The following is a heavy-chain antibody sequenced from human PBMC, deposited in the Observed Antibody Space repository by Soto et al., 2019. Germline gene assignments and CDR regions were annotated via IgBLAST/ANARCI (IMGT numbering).Heavy chain of an antibody. Sequence: VQLVQSGAELKKSGASVKVSCQTSGYSFTTYGTAWVRQAPGQGLEWIGWISAYSGHTNYAQDFQGRVTMTTDTSTSTAYMELRSLRSYDTAVYYCARGRGSSSWYEISHYFVSWGQGTPGTVSS. D-gene: IGHD6-13*01. CDR2: ISAYSGHT. CDR1: GYSFTTYG. J-gene: IGHJ4*02. CDR3: ARGRGSSSWYEISHYFVS. V-gene: IGHV1-18*01.